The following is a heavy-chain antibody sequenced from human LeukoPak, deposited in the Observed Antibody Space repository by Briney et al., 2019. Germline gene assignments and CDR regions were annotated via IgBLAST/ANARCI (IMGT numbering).Heavy chain of an antibody. D-gene: IGHD2-2*02. CDR2: IHTSGSI. Sequence: SETLSLTCTVSGGSMSSYYWSWIRQPPGKGLEWIGYIHTSGSINYNPSLQSRVTISLDTSKNQISLKLSSVTAADTAVFYCARLGCSSTSCNRRNAFDIWGQGTMVTVSS. CDR1: GGSMSSYY. J-gene: IGHJ3*02. CDR3: ARLGCSSTSCNRRNAFDI. V-gene: IGHV4-4*09.